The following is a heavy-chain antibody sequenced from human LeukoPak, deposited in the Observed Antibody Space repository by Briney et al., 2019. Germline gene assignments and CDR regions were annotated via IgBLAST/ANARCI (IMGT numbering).Heavy chain of an antibody. CDR1: GFTSSSYW. J-gene: IGHJ4*02. CDR3: VATPDYFDY. Sequence: GGSLRLSCAASGFTSSSYWMTWVRQAPGKGLEWVANIKQDGNEKYYVDSVKGRFTISRDNAKNSLYLQMNSLRAEDTAVYYCVATPDYFDYWGQGTLVTVSS. V-gene: IGHV3-7*01. CDR2: IKQDGNEK.